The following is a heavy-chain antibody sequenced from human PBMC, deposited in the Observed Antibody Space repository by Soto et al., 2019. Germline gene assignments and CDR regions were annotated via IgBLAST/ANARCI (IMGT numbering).Heavy chain of an antibody. Sequence: EVQLVESGGGLVQPGGSLRLSCAASGFTFSSYSMNWVRQAPGKGLEWVSYISSSSSTIYYADSVKGRFTISRDNAKNSLSLQMNSLSAEDTAVYYCAAPTTVTTRYFDYWGQGTLVTVSS. CDR2: ISSSSSTI. CDR1: GFTFSSYS. D-gene: IGHD4-17*01. CDR3: AAPTTVTTRYFDY. J-gene: IGHJ4*02. V-gene: IGHV3-48*01.